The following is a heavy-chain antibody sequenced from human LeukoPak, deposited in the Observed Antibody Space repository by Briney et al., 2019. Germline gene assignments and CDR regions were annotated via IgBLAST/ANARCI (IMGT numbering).Heavy chain of an antibody. V-gene: IGHV4-59*01. Sequence: SETLSLTCTVSGVSISSYYWSWIRQPPGKGLEWIGYIYYSGSINYNPSLKSRVTISVDTSKNQFSLKLSSVTAADTAVYYCARDAKGVYYYYGMDVWGQGTTVTVSS. CDR1: GVSISSYY. CDR2: IYYSGSI. CDR3: ARDAKGVYYYYGMDV. J-gene: IGHJ6*02.